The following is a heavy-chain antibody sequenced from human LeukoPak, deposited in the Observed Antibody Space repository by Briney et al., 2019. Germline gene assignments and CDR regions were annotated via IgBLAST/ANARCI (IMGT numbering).Heavy chain of an antibody. J-gene: IGHJ4*02. Sequence: PSETLSLTCTVSSGSISSSNFYWGWIRQPPGKGLEWIGSISYSGNTYYNPSLKSRVTISVDTSKTQFSLKLTSVTAADTAVYYCARVPAAGRYYFDYWGQGTLVTVSS. CDR2: ISYSGNT. D-gene: IGHD6-13*01. V-gene: IGHV4-39*07. CDR1: SGSISSSNFY. CDR3: ARVPAAGRYYFDY.